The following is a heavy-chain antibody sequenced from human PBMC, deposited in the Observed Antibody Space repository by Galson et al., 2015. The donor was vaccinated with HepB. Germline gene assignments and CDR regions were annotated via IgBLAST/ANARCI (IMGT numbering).Heavy chain of an antibody. CDR3: ARDGSSGWVNFDY. CDR1: GFIVSRNH. J-gene: IGHJ4*02. Sequence: SLRLSCAASGFIVSRNHMSWVRQAPGKGLGWVSVIYSTGYIYYADSVRGRFTISRDNAKNSLYLQMNSLRAEDTALYYCARDGSSGWVNFDYWGQGTLVTVSS. V-gene: IGHV3-53*01. CDR2: IYSTGYI. D-gene: IGHD6-19*01.